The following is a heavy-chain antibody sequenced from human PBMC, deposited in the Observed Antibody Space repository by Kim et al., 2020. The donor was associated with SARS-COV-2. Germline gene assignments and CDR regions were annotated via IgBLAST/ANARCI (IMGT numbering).Heavy chain of an antibody. J-gene: IGHJ1*01. CDR2: INHSGST. CDR1: GGSFSGYY. Sequence: SETLSLTCAVYGGSFSGYYWSWIRQPPGKGLEWIGEINHSGSTNYNPSLKSRVTISVDTSKNQFSLKLSSVTAADTAVYYCARGSPMIGNPAEYFQHWGQGTLVTVSS. D-gene: IGHD3-22*01. CDR3: ARGSPMIGNPAEYFQH. V-gene: IGHV4-34*01.